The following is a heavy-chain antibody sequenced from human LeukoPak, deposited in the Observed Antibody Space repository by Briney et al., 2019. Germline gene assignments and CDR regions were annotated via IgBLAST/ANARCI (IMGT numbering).Heavy chain of an antibody. CDR2: MYHSGDT. V-gene: IGHV4-38-2*02. Sequence: SETLSLTCTVSGYSVSGGYYWGWIRQPPGKGLEWIGSMYHSGDTYYNPSLKSRVTISVDTSKNQLSLKLSSVTAADTAVYYCAKDPSRYCSGGSCYSDYWGQGTLVTVSS. CDR1: GYSVSGGYY. CDR3: AKDPSRYCSGGSCYSDY. D-gene: IGHD2-15*01. J-gene: IGHJ4*02.